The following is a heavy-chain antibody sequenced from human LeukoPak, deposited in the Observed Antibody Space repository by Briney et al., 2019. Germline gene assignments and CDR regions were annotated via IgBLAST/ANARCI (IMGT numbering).Heavy chain of an antibody. CDR3: AKDVDESVAGNNWFDP. D-gene: IGHD6-19*01. J-gene: IGHJ5*02. CDR2: IGTAGDT. CDR1: GFTFSSYD. Sequence: GGSLRLSCAASGFTFSSYDMHWVRQATGKGLEWVSAIGTAGDTYYPGSVKGRFTISRDNAKNFVYLQMSSLRVEDTAFYYCAKDVDESVAGNNWFDPWGQGTLVTVSS. V-gene: IGHV3-13*01.